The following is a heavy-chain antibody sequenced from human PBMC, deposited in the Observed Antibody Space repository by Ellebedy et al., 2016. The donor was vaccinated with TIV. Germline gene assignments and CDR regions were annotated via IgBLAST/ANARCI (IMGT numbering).Heavy chain of an antibody. D-gene: IGHD2-2*02. V-gene: IGHV3-23*01. CDR3: ARGSRYCSSTGCYSLDS. CDR2: ISGSGGSR. CDR1: GFTFTTYA. J-gene: IGHJ4*02. Sequence: GESLKISXAASGFTFTTYALSWVRQAPGKGLEWVSGISGSGGSRYCADSVKGRFTTSRDSFKNTLYLQMNSLRAEDTAVYYCARGSRYCSSTGCYSLDSWGQGTLVTVSS.